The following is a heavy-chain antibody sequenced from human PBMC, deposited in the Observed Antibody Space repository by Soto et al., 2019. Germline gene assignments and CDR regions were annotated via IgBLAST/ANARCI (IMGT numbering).Heavy chain of an antibody. Sequence: XSVKVTCETSGYTFYNYGITWVRQAPVQPLEWLGWISLYSDGTNYAQKFQGRVSMTTDTSTTTAYMELRSLRSDDTAVYYCARVVPGAEAWFGPWGQGTLVTVSS. D-gene: IGHD2-2*01. CDR2: ISLYSDGT. J-gene: IGHJ5*02. CDR1: GYTFYNYG. V-gene: IGHV1-18*01. CDR3: ARVVPGAEAWFGP.